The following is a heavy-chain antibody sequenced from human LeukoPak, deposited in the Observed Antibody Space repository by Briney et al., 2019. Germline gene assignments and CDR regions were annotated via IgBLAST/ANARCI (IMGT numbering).Heavy chain of an antibody. D-gene: IGHD7-27*01. CDR1: GYTLTELS. Sequence: ASVKVSCKVSGYTLTELSMHWVRQAPGKGLEWMGGFDPEDGETIYAQKFQGRVTITADKSTSTAYMELSSLRSEDTAVYYCARDWVGVLADYWGHNRFDPWGQGTLVTVSS. CDR2: FDPEDGET. J-gene: IGHJ5*02. CDR3: ARDWVGVLADYWGHNRFDP. V-gene: IGHV1-24*01.